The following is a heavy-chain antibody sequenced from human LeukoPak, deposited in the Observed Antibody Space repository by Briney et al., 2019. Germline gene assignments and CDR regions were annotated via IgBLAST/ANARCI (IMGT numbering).Heavy chain of an antibody. CDR1: GGSISSHY. J-gene: IGHJ4*02. CDR2: IYYSGST. V-gene: IGHV4-59*11. Sequence: SETLSLTCTVSGGSISSHYWSWIRQPPGKGLEWIGYIYYSGSTNYNPSLKSRVTMSVDTSKNQFSLKLSSVTAADTAVYYCARASGYYYPPGYWGQGTLVTVSS. CDR3: ARASGYYYPPGY. D-gene: IGHD3-3*01.